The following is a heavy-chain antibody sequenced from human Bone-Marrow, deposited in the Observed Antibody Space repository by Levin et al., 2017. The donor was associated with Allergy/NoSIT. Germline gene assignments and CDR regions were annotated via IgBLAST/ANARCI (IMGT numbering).Heavy chain of an antibody. J-gene: IGHJ4*02. CDR1: GYICTGLY. V-gene: IGHV1-2*02. CDR2: VNPNGGGT. CDR3: ARGIMIGASKMFDF. Sequence: ASVKVSCKASGYICTGLYIHWVRQAPGQRLEWMGWVNPNGGGTNYAQRFQGRVTMTRDTSINTAYMELSRLTSDDSAVYYCARGIMIGASKMFDFWGQGTLVTVSS. D-gene: IGHD3-22*01.